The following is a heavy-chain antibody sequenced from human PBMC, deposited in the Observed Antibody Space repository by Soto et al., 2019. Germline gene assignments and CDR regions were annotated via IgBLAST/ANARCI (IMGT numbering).Heavy chain of an antibody. D-gene: IGHD6-19*01. Sequence: QVQLLQSGAEVKKPGSSVRVSCEASGGTFRTYAISWVRQAPVQGLEWMGEIIPIFGTVNYAQRFQGRVTITADESTTTVYMDLRSLTSEDTAVYYCAKGAVAGTPPSYYYYGMDVWGQGTTVTVSS. CDR3: AKGAVAGTPPSYYYYGMDV. V-gene: IGHV1-69*12. CDR2: IIPIFGTV. CDR1: GGTFRTYA. J-gene: IGHJ6*02.